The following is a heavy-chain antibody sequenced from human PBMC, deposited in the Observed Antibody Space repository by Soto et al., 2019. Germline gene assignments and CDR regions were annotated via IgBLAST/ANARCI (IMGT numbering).Heavy chain of an antibody. CDR2: IIPILGIA. D-gene: IGHD3-22*01. Sequence: SVKVSCKASGGTFSSYTISWVRQAPGQGLEWMGRIIPILGIANYAQKFQGRVTITADKSTSTAYMELRSLRSDDTAVYYCARDSRVYDSSGYYYVFDYWGQGTLVTVSS. V-gene: IGHV1-69*04. CDR3: ARDSRVYDSSGYYYVFDY. CDR1: GGTFSSYT. J-gene: IGHJ4*02.